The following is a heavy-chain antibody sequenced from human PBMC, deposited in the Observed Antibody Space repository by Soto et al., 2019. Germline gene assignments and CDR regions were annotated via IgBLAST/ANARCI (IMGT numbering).Heavy chain of an antibody. CDR2: LSHDGGSI. D-gene: IGHD1-1*01. J-gene: IGHJ4*02. V-gene: IGHV3-23*01. CDR3: AKQMGTWVDTAIDF. CDR1: DFSFTHHA. Sequence: PGGSLRLSCVAPDFSFTHHAMTWVRLPPGKGLQWVAALSHDGGSIYYRDSVRGRFTISRDNSKNTLYLQMHSLKAEDTAVYFRAKQMGTWVDTAIDFWGQGTQVTVSS.